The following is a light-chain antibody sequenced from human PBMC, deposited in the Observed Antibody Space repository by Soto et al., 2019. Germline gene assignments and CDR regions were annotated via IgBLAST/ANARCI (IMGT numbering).Light chain of an antibody. CDR3: QQYYTYWHM. CDR1: QSISGC. Sequence: DIQMTQSPSTLSASVGDRVIITCRASQSISGCLAWYQQKPGKAPKLLIYDASNLESGVPSTFSGSGSGTEFTLTISSLQPDDFATYYCQQYYTYWHMFGQGTKVDI. J-gene: IGKJ1*01. CDR2: DAS. V-gene: IGKV1-5*01.